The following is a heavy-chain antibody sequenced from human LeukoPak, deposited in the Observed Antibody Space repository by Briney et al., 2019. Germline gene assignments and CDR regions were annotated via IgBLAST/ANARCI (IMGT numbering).Heavy chain of an antibody. CDR2: ISGSGGST. J-gene: IGHJ4*02. D-gene: IGHD3-22*01. CDR3: AKATHTPVVISTLDY. CDR1: GFTFSSYS. V-gene: IGHV3-23*01. Sequence: GGSLRLSCAASGFTFSSYSMNWVRQAPWKGLEWVSAISGSGGSTYYADSVKGRFTISRDNSKNTLYLQMNSLRAEDTAVYYCAKATHTPVVISTLDYWGQGTLVTVSS.